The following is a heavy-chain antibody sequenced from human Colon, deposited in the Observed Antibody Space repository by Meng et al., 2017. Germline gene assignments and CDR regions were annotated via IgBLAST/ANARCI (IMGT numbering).Heavy chain of an antibody. CDR3: ARGQGFLLHYFDN. V-gene: IGHV4-34*01. J-gene: IGHJ4*02. Sequence: QLQHGGASLWKPSETLSLSCDVYGGSVSRDFCSWIRQTPGKGMEWIGGISEGGGTLYNPSLKSRVFISVDTSNSELTLKLTSVTDADTGVYYCARGQGFLLHYFDNWGQGTLVTVSS. CDR2: ISEGGGT. CDR1: GGSVSRDF. D-gene: IGHD3-22*01.